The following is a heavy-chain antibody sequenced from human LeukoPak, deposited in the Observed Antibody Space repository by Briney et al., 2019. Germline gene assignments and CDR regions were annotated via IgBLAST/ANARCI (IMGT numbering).Heavy chain of an antibody. CDR1: GFTFSSYD. CDR2: IGTAGDT. CDR3: AREDPVAGTFDY. D-gene: IGHD6-19*01. Sequence: PGGSLRLSCAASGFTFSSYDMHWVRQATGKGLEWVSAIGTAGDTYYPGSVKGRFTISRENAKNSLYLQMNSLRAGDTAVYYCAREDPVAGTFDYWGQGTLVTASS. V-gene: IGHV3-13*01. J-gene: IGHJ4*02.